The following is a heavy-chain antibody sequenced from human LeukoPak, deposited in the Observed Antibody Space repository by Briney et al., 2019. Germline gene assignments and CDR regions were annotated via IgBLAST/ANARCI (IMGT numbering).Heavy chain of an antibody. V-gene: IGHV3-7*01. J-gene: IGHJ3*01. CDR2: IKQDGSEK. CDR1: GFTFSNYW. D-gene: IGHD6-13*01. Sequence: GGSLRLSCAASGFTFSNYWMTWVRQAPGKGLEWVANIKQDGSEKYYVDSVKGRLTISRDNAENSLFLQMNNLRPEDTAVYYCASALIAARWGQGTMVTVSS. CDR3: ASALIAAR.